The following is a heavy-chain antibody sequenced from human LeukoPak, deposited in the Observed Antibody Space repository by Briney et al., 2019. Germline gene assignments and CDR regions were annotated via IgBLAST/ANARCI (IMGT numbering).Heavy chain of an antibody. J-gene: IGHJ4*02. CDR3: ARSIAGTRSKFDY. D-gene: IGHD1/OR15-1a*01. Sequence: SDTLSLTCTVSGGSISNYYWSWIPQPPGVGQEWIGYIYYSGSTNYNPSLKSRVTISVDTSKNQFSLKLSSVTAADTAVYYCARSIAGTRSKFDYWGQGTLVTVSS. CDR2: IYYSGST. CDR1: GGSISNYY. V-gene: IGHV4-59*08.